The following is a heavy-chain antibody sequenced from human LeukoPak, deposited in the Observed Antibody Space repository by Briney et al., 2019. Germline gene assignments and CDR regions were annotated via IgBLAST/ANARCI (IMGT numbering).Heavy chain of an antibody. J-gene: IGHJ3*02. D-gene: IGHD3-10*01. V-gene: IGHV4-59*01. CDR1: GGSISSYY. CDR3: AREYYYGSGSYSHDAFDI. Sequence: SETLSLTCTVSGGSISSYYWSWIPQPPGKGLEWIGYIYYSGSTNYNPSLKSRVTISVDTSKNQFSLKLSSVTAADTAVYYCAREYYYGSGSYSHDAFDIWGQGTMVTVSS. CDR2: IYYSGST.